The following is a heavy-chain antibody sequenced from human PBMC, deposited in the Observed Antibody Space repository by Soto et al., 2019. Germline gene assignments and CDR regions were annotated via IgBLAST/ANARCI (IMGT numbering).Heavy chain of an antibody. J-gene: IGHJ6*02. D-gene: IGHD3-16*01. Sequence: GGSLRLSCAASGFTFSNAWMSWVRQAPGKGLEWVGRIKSKTDGGTTDYAAPVKGRFTISRDDSKNTLYLQMNSLKTEDTAVYXCTTAGGILHYYYGMDVWGQGTTVTVSS. V-gene: IGHV3-15*01. CDR3: TTAGGILHYYYGMDV. CDR1: GFTFSNAW. CDR2: IKSKTDGGTT.